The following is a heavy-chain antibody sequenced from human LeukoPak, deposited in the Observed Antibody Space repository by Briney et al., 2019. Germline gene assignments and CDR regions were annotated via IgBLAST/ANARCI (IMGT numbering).Heavy chain of an antibody. CDR1: EFTFSSSA. CDR2: ISFDGNNK. D-gene: IGHD3-3*01. V-gene: IGHV3-30-3*01. CDR3: ARGISYDFWSGYYFDY. Sequence: GRSLRLSCAASEFTFSSSAMHWVRQAPGKGLEWVAVISFDGNNKYYTDSVKGRFTISRDNSKNTLYLQMNSLRVEDTAVYYCARGISYDFWSGYYFDYWGQGTLVTVSS. J-gene: IGHJ4*02.